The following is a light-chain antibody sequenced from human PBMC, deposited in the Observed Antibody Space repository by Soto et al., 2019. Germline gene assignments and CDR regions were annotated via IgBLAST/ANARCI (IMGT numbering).Light chain of an antibody. CDR3: QQYGSSPPYT. J-gene: IGKJ2*01. V-gene: IGKV3-20*01. CDR1: QSISSSY. CDR2: DAS. Sequence: EIVLTQSPGTLSLSPGERATLSCRASQSISSSYLAWYQQKPGQAPRLLIYDASSRATGIPDRFSGTWSGTDFTLTISRLEPEDFAVYYCQQYGSSPPYTFGQGTKLEIK.